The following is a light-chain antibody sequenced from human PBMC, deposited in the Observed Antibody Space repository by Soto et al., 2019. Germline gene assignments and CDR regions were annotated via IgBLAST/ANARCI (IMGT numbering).Light chain of an antibody. CDR1: SSNVANNY. J-gene: IGLJ1*01. CDR3: GTWDTSLGCHV. Sequence: QSVLTQPPSVSAAPGQRVTISCSGSSSNVANNYVSWYQQVPGTAPKLLIYDNNKRPSGIPDRFSGSKSGASATLGITGLQTGDEADYSCGTWDTSLGCHVFGPGTKLTVL. CDR2: DNN. V-gene: IGLV1-51*01.